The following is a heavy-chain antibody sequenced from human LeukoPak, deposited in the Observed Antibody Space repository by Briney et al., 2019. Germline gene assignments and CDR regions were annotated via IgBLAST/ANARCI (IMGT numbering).Heavy chain of an antibody. CDR1: GGSVSSGSYY. J-gene: IGHJ4*02. V-gene: IGHV4-61*01. D-gene: IGHD2-15*01. CDR3: AGVDARLDY. Sequence: SETLSLTCTVSGGSVSSGSYYWSWIRQPPGKGLEWIGYIYYSGSPNYNPSLKSRVTISVDTSKNQFSLKLSSVTAADTAVYYCAGVDARLDYWGQGTLVTVSS. CDR2: IYYSGSP.